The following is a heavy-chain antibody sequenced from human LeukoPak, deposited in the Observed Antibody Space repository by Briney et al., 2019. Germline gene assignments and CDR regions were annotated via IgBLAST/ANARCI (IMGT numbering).Heavy chain of an antibody. CDR2: INNSGGNT. CDR1: GFTFSSYA. D-gene: IGHD3-22*01. J-gene: IGHJ4*02. V-gene: IGHV3-23*01. CDR3: AKEGSGYYDG. Sequence: PGGSLRLSCAASGFTFSSYAMTWVRQAPGKGLEWVSTINNSGGNTYYADSVKGRFTISRDNSKNTLYLQMNSLRAEDTALYYCAKEGSGYYDGWGQGTLVTVSS.